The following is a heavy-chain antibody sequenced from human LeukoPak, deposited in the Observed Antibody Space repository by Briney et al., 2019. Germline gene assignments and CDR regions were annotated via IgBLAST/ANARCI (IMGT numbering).Heavy chain of an antibody. D-gene: IGHD2-2*01. CDR3: AKAALRYQLLSSLDY. CDR1: GFTFSSYW. J-gene: IGHJ4*02. Sequence: PGGSLRLSCAAAGFTFSSYWMHWVRQAPGKGLEWVAVISYDGSNKYYADSVKGRFTISRDNSKNTLYLQMNSLRAEDTAIYYCAKAALRYQLLSSLDYWGQGTLVTVSS. V-gene: IGHV3-30*18. CDR2: ISYDGSNK.